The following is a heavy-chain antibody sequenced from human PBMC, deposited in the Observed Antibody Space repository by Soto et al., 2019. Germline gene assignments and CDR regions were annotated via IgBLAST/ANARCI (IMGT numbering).Heavy chain of an antibody. V-gene: IGHV1-46*01. CDR1: GYTFTTYY. D-gene: IGHD1-26*01. Sequence: ASVKVSCKASGYTFTTYYMHWVRQAPGQGLEWMGIISPDGGRTSYAQKFQGRVTMTRDNSKNTLYLQMNSLRADDTAVYYCARVLYGGSYWREFDYWGQGTLVTVSS. J-gene: IGHJ4*02. CDR2: ISPDGGRT. CDR3: ARVLYGGSYWREFDY.